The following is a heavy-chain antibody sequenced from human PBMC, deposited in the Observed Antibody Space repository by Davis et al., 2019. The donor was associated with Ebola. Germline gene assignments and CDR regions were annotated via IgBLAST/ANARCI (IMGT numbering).Heavy chain of an antibody. CDR2: IRSKANIYAT. V-gene: IGHV3-73*01. D-gene: IGHD4-11*01. Sequence: PGGSLRLSCAASGFTFSGSAMHWVRQASGKGLEWVGRIRSKANIYATAYAASVKGRFTISRDNSKNTLYLQMNTLRAEDTAVYYCANAPTTVTTLGMDVWGQGTTVTVSS. CDR1: GFTFSGSA. J-gene: IGHJ6*02. CDR3: ANAPTTVTTLGMDV.